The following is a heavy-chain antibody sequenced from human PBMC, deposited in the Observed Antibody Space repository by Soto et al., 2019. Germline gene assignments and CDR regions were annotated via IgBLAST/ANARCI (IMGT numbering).Heavy chain of an antibody. V-gene: IGHV3-33*01. CDR2: IWYDGSNK. CDR3: ARRDYGDYSYYFDY. CDR1: GFTFSSYG. Sequence: QVQLVESGGGVVQSGRSLRLSCAASGFTFSSYGMHWVRQAPGKGLEWVAVIWYDGSNKYYADSVKGRFTISRDNSKNTLYLQMNSLRAEDTAVYYCARRDYGDYSYYFDYWGQGTLVTVSS. J-gene: IGHJ4*02. D-gene: IGHD4-17*01.